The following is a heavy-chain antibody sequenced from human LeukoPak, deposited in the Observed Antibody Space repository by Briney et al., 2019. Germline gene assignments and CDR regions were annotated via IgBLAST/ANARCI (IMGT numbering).Heavy chain of an antibody. CDR2: IYTSGST. Sequence: PSETLSLTCTVSGGSISSYYWSWIRQPAGKGLEWIGRIYTSGSTNYNPSLKSRVTMSVDTSKNQFSLKLSSVTAADTAVYYCARRSPIYDYVWGSYRRTSFFDYWGQGTLVTVSS. J-gene: IGHJ4*02. V-gene: IGHV4-4*07. D-gene: IGHD3-16*02. CDR3: ARRSPIYDYVWGSYRRTSFFDY. CDR1: GGSISSYY.